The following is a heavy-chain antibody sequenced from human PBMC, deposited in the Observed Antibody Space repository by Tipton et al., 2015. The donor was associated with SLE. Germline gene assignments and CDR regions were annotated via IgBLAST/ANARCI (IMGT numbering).Heavy chain of an antibody. CDR3: ASRIVGALYYLDY. Sequence: GLVKPSETLYLTCTVSGGSLSNYYWSWIRQPAGKGREWIGHIHTSGSTNYNPSLKSRVTISVATSKNQFSLKLSSVTAADTAVYYCASRIVGALYYLDYWGQGTLVTVSS. CDR1: GGSLSNYY. CDR2: IHTSGST. D-gene: IGHD1-26*01. V-gene: IGHV4-4*07. J-gene: IGHJ4*02.